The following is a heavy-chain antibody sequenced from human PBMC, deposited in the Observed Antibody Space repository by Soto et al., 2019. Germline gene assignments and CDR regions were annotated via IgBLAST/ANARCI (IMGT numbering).Heavy chain of an antibody. J-gene: IGHJ4*02. Sequence: ASVKVSCKASGYTFTKFHIHWVRQAPGQGLEWMGMIDPSGGVTRDAQRFQGRITMTSDTSTDTAYMELSSLRSEDTAVYYCATSGSYYFFDYWGQGTLVTVSS. V-gene: IGHV1-46*01. CDR1: GYTFTKFH. D-gene: IGHD1-26*01. CDR3: ATSGSYYFFDY. CDR2: IDPSGGVT.